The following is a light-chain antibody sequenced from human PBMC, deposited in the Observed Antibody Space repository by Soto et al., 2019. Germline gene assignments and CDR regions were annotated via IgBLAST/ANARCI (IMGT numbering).Light chain of an antibody. CDR1: QSVSSY. J-gene: IGKJ2*02. V-gene: IGKV3-11*01. CDR3: QQRSNWPRGT. Sequence: EIVLTQSPATLSLSPGERATLSCRASQSVSSYLAWYQQKPGQAPMLLIYDASNRAPGIPASFSGSGSWTDFSLPISSLEPEDFAVYYCQQRSNWPRGTFGQGTKLEIK. CDR2: DAS.